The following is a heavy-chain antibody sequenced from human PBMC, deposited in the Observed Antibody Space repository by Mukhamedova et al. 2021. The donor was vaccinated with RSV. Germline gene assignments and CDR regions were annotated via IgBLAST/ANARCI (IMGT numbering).Heavy chain of an antibody. CDR3: ARDGGNSGYDLFDY. Sequence: DSVKGRFTISRDNARNSLYLQMNSLRTEDTALYYFARDGGNSGYDLFDYLCQGTLVTVSS. J-gene: IGHJ4*02. V-gene: IGHV3-7*01. D-gene: IGHD5-12*01.